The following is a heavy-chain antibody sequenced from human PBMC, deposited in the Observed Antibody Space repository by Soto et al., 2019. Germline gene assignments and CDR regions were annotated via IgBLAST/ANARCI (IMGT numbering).Heavy chain of an antibody. J-gene: IGHJ6*02. CDR1: GGSVSSGSDY. CDR3: ASVTRTCISTSCYRYYYGMDV. V-gene: IGHV4-61*01. CDR2: IYYSGST. Sequence: SETLSLTCTVSGGSVSSGSDYWSWIRQPPGKGLEWIGYIYYSGSTNYNPSLKSRVTISVDTSKNQFSLKLSSVTAADTAVYYCASVTRTCISTSCYRYYYGMDVWGQGTTVTVSS. D-gene: IGHD2-2*02.